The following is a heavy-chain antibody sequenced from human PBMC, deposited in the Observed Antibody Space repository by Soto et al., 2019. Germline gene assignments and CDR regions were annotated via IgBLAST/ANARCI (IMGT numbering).Heavy chain of an antibody. CDR3: VKDLRYRSGPDAFDI. J-gene: IGHJ3*02. CDR1: RFTFDDYG. V-gene: IGHV3-9*01. Sequence: GGSLRLSCAASRFTFDDYGVHWVRQAPGKGLEWVAGISWNSGSIGYGDSVKGRFTISRDNAKNSLYLQMNSLRAEDTAPYFCVKDLRYRSGPDAFDIWGHGTMVTVS. D-gene: IGHD6-19*01. CDR2: ISWNSGSI.